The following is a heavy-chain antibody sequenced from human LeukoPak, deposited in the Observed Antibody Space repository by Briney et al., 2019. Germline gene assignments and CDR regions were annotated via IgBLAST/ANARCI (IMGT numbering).Heavy chain of an antibody. CDR3: ARDYCSSTSCYIGGLYWYFDL. CDR2: INPIGYST. Sequence: GASVKVSCKASGYTFTIYYMHWVRQAPGQGLEWMGVINPIGYSTTYAQKFQGRFTMTRDTSTSTVYMELSSLRSEDTAVYYCARDYCSSTSCYIGGLYWYFDLWGRGTLVTVSS. CDR1: GYTFTIYY. J-gene: IGHJ2*01. V-gene: IGHV1-46*01. D-gene: IGHD2-2*02.